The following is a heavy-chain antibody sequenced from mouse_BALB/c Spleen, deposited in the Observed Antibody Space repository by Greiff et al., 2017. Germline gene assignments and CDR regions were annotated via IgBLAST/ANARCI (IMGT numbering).Heavy chain of an antibody. CDR1: GFTFTDYY. V-gene: IGHV7-3*02. CDR3: ARDRGLWYFDV. CDR2: IRNKANGYTT. J-gene: IGHJ1*01. Sequence: EVQVVESGGGLVQPGGSLRLSCATSGFTFTDYYMSWVRQPPGKALEWLGFIRNKANGYTTEYSASVKGRFTISRDNSQSILYLQMNTLRAEDSATYYCARDRGLWYFDVWGAGTTVTVSS.